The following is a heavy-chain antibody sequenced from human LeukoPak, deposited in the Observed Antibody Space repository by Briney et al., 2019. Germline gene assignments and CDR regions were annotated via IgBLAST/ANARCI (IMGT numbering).Heavy chain of an antibody. V-gene: IGHV4-34*01. CDR2: INHSGST. CDR1: GGTFSGYY. J-gene: IGHJ4*02. CDR3: ARDPVVPAAFDY. Sequence: SETLSLTCAVYGGTFSGYYWSWIRQPPGKGLEWIGEINHSGSTNYNPSLKSRVTISVDTSKNQFSLKLRSVTAADTAVYYCARDPVVPAAFDYWGQRTLVTVSS. D-gene: IGHD2-2*01.